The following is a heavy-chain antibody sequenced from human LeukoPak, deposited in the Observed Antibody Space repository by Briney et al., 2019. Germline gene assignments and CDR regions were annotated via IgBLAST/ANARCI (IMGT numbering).Heavy chain of an antibody. CDR1: GFTVSSNY. D-gene: IGHD1-26*01. CDR2: IYSGGGT. V-gene: IGHV3-53*01. J-gene: IGHJ3*02. Sequence: GGSLRPSCAASGFTVSSNYMTWVRQAPGKGLEWVSVIYSGGGTYYADSVKGRFTTSRDNSQNTLYLQMNSLRVEDTAVYYCARGVGQDAFDIWGQGTMVTVSS. CDR3: ARGVGQDAFDI.